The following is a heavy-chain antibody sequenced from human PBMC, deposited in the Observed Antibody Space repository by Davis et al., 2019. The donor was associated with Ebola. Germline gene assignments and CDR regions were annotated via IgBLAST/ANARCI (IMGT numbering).Heavy chain of an antibody. V-gene: IGHV4-59*01. CDR3: AADRGLTARGGVGMDV. J-gene: IGHJ6*02. D-gene: IGHD3-3*01. CDR2: TPYDRGT. Sequence: SETLSLTCTVSGASISHYYWNWVRPSPGKGLEWIGYTPYDRGTSYNPSLQSRATISVDMSKNLVSLILSSVASADTAVYYCAADRGLTARGGVGMDVWGQGTTVTVSS. CDR1: GASISHYY.